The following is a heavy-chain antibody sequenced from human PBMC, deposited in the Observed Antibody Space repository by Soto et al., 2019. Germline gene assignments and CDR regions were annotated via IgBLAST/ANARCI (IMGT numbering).Heavy chain of an antibody. CDR2: ISSSGSTI. CDR1: RFIFSDYY. V-gene: IGHV3-11*01. D-gene: IGHD4-17*01. Sequence: LRLSCAASRFIFSDYYMSWIRQAPGKGLEWVSYISSSGSTIYYADSVKGRFTISRDNAKNSLYLQMNSLRAEDTAVYYCARDTLPSDFGLGWDVWGQGTTVTVSS. J-gene: IGHJ6*02. CDR3: ARDTLPSDFGLGWDV.